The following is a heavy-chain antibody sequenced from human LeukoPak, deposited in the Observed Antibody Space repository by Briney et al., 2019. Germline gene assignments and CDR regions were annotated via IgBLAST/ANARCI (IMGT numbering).Heavy chain of an antibody. CDR3: ARDRGIRDGYQRRWFDP. Sequence: SETLSLTCTVSGYSISSGYYWGWIRQPPGKGLEWIGSIYHSGSTYYNPSLKSRVTISVDTSKNQFSLKLSSVTAADTAVYYCARDRGIRDGYQRRWFDPWGQGTLVTVSS. D-gene: IGHD5-24*01. CDR2: IYHSGST. CDR1: GYSISSGYY. V-gene: IGHV4-38-2*02. J-gene: IGHJ5*02.